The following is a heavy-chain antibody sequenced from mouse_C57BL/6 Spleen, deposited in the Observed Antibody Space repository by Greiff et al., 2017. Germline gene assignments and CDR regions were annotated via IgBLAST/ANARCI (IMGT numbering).Heavy chain of an antibody. D-gene: IGHD1-1*01. Sequence: VQLKESGAELVRPGASVKLSCTASGFNIKDDYMHWVKQRPEQGLEWIGWIDPDNGDTEYASKFQGKATITADTSSNTAYLQLSSLTSEDTAVYYCTTNYYGSSYWYFDVWGTGTTVTVSS. CDR1: GFNIKDDY. CDR2: IDPDNGDT. V-gene: IGHV14-4*01. J-gene: IGHJ1*03. CDR3: TTNYYGSSYWYFDV.